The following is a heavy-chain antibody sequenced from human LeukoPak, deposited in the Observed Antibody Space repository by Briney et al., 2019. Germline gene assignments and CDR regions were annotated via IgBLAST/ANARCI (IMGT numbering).Heavy chain of an antibody. CDR3: ASGGGYSSAWHSSDY. D-gene: IGHD6-19*01. Sequence: GGSLRLSCAASGFTVSNTYMSWVRQAPGKGLEWVSIIYSDGRTYYADFVKGRFTISRDNSKNTMYLQMNSLGAEDTAVYYCASGGGYSSAWHSSDYWGQGTLVTVSS. CDR1: GFTVSNTY. J-gene: IGHJ4*02. CDR2: IYSDGRT. V-gene: IGHV3-53*01.